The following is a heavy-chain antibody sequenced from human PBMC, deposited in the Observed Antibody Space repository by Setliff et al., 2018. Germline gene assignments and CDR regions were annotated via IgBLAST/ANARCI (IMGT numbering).Heavy chain of an antibody. CDR2: INHSGST. CDR3: ASAEYLHAFDI. V-gene: IGHV4-34*01. J-gene: IGHJ3*02. D-gene: IGHD2-2*02. CDR1: GGSFSGYY. Sequence: SETLSLTCAVYGGSFSGYYWSWIRQPPGKGLEWIGEINHSGSTNYNPSLKSRVTISVDTSKNQFSLKLSSVTAADTAVYYCASAEYLHAFDIWGQGTMVTVSS.